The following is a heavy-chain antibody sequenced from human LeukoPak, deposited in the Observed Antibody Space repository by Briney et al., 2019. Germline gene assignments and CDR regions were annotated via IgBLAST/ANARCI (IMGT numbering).Heavy chain of an antibody. D-gene: IGHD2-2*01. V-gene: IGHV3-53*01. J-gene: IGHJ4*02. CDR1: GFTVSSIH. CDR3: ARICSGTDCLISA. Sequence: GGSLRLSCAASGFTVSSIHMVWVRQAPGKGLEWVSVTYTGGNSYYADSVKGRFIISRDNVENTVHLQMSSLRAEDTALYYCARICSGTDCLISAWGQGTLVTVSS. CDR2: TYTGGNS.